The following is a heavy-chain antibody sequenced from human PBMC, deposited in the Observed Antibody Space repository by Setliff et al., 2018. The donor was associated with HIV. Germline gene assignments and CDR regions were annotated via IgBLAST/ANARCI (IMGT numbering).Heavy chain of an antibody. Sequence: GGSLRLSCAASGFTFRSYAMSWVRQAPGKGLEWVSGISGSGTSTYYADSVKGRFTISRDNSKNTLYLQMSSLRAEDTAMYYCLLPCTSGWHNWADPWGQGTLVTVSS. J-gene: IGHJ5*02. CDR3: LLPCTSGWHNWADP. D-gene: IGHD6-19*01. CDR1: GFTFRSYA. V-gene: IGHV3-23*01. CDR2: ISGSGTST.